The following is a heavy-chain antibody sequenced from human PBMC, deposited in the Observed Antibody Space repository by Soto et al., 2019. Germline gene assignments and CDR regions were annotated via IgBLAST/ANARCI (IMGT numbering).Heavy chain of an antibody. Sequence: QVQLVQSGAEMKKPGSSVKVSCQTSGGTFNTYAMNWVRQAPGQGPERMGDISPMFGAANYAPKFQGRVTITADESTGTSYMQLSSLTSEDTPLYFCASEVHVHTPAFVYWGQGTLVTGSS. CDR1: GGTFNTYA. J-gene: IGHJ4*02. CDR3: ASEVHVHTPAFVY. D-gene: IGHD3-10*02. CDR2: ISPMFGAA. V-gene: IGHV1-69*19.